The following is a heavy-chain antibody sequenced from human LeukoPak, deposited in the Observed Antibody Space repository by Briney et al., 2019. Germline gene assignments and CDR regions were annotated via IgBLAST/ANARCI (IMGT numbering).Heavy chain of an antibody. V-gene: IGHV1-2*02. J-gene: IGHJ4*02. CDR2: INSNSGGT. D-gene: IGHD6-6*01. CDR3: ARTSIAARRADFDY. Sequence: GASVKVSCKASGYTFTSYYMHWVRQAPGQGLEWMGWINSNSGGTSYAQKFQGRVTLTRDTPTRTAFMELNRLTSDDTAVYYCARTSIAARRADFDYWGQGTVVTVSS. CDR1: GYTFTSYY.